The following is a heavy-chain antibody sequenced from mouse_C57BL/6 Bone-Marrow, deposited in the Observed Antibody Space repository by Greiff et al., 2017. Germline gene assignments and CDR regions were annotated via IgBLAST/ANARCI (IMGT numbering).Heavy chain of an antibody. CDR3: ARRHWAWFAY. Sequence: EVKVVESGGGLVKPGGSLKLSCAASGFTFSSYAMSWVRQTPDKRLEWVATISSGGSYTYYPDSVKGRFTISRDNAKNTLYLQMSSLKSEDTAMYYCARRHWAWFAYWGQGTLVTVSA. D-gene: IGHD4-1*01. J-gene: IGHJ3*01. V-gene: IGHV5-6*03. CDR2: ISSGGSYT. CDR1: GFTFSSYA.